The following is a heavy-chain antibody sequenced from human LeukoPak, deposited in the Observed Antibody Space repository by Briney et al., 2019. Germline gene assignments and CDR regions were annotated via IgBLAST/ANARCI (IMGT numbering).Heavy chain of an antibody. CDR3: ARDSGYSSGYNWFDP. J-gene: IGHJ5*02. Sequence: ASVKVSCKASGYTFISYDINWVRQAPGQGLEWTGWMNPNSGNTGYVRKFQGRVTLTRDTSISTAYMELSRLRSDDTAVYYCARDSGYSSGYNWFDPWGQGTLVTVSS. CDR1: GYTFISYD. CDR2: MNPNSGNT. V-gene: IGHV1-8*01. D-gene: IGHD6-19*01.